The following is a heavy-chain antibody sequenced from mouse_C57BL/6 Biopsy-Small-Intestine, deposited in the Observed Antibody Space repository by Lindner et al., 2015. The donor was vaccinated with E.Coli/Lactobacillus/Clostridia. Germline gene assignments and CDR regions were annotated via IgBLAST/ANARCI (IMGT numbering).Heavy chain of an antibody. CDR1: DYTFTGYW. CDR3: ARNFYTMDY. V-gene: IGHV1-9*01. J-gene: IGHJ4*01. CDR2: ILPGSDTT. Sequence: VQLQESGAELMKPGASVKLSCKTTDYTFTGYWIQWVKQRPGHGLEWIGEILPGSDTTNYSEKFKDKATFTADTPSNTAYLQLSSLTTEDSAIYYCARNFYTMDYWGQGTSVTVSS.